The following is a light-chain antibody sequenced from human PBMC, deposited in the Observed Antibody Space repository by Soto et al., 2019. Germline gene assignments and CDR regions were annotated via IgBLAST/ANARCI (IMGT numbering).Light chain of an antibody. J-gene: IGKJ1*01. V-gene: IGKV3-20*01. CDR1: RSVSDTL. CDR2: GTS. Sequence: EIVLTQSPGTLSLSPGERATLSCRADRSVSDTLLTWFQQKPGQAPRLLIFGTSNRAPGIPDRFSGSGSGTDFTLTIIRLEPEDFAVYYCQQYDNSAWTFGQGTKVDIK. CDR3: QQYDNSAWT.